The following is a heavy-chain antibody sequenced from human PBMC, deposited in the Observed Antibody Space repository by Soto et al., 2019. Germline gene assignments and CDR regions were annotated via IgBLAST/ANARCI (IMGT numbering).Heavy chain of an antibody. D-gene: IGHD6-19*01. CDR3: ARGGVAGNYYYGMDV. Sequence: QVQLVQSGAAVKKPGASVKVSCKASGYTFTSYAMHWVRQAPGQRLEWMGWINAGNGNTKYSQKFQGRVTITKDTSAGTAYMELSSLRSEDTAVYYCARGGVAGNYYYGMDVWGQGPTVTVSS. J-gene: IGHJ6*02. CDR2: INAGNGNT. CDR1: GYTFTSYA. V-gene: IGHV1-3*01.